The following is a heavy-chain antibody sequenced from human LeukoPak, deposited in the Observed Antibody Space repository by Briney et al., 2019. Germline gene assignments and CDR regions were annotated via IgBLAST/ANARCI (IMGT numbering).Heavy chain of an antibody. Sequence: SQTLSLTCAVSGGSISSGGYSWSWIRQPPGKGLEWIGYIYHSGSTYYNPSLKSRVTISADRSKNQFSLKLSSVTAADTAVYYCARDMTDWWFDPWGQGTLVTVSS. D-gene: IGHD3-9*01. CDR3: ARDMTDWWFDP. J-gene: IGHJ5*02. CDR1: GGSISSGGYS. CDR2: IYHSGST. V-gene: IGHV4-30-2*01.